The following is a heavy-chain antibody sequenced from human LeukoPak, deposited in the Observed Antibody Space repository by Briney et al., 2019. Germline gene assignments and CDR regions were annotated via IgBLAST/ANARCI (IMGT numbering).Heavy chain of an antibody. CDR3: ARDFVYCSGGPCHESFFEY. CDR1: GFTFKYHW. J-gene: IGHJ4*02. CDR2: INSDGTTR. V-gene: IGHV3-74*01. Sequence: GGSLRLSCAASGFTFKYHWMDWVRQAPGKGLVWVSRINSDGTTRNYADSVKGRFTISRDNAKKTLYLQMNSLRVEDTAVYYCARDFVYCSGGPCHESFFEYWGQGTPVTVSS. D-gene: IGHD2-15*01.